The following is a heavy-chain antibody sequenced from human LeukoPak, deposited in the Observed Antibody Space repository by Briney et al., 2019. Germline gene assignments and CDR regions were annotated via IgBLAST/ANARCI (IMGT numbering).Heavy chain of an antibody. CDR2: IIPIFGTA. D-gene: IGHD3-22*01. CDR3: AREGSSGYYHFDY. CDR1: GGTFSSYA. Sequence: SVKVSCKASGGTFSSYAISWVRQAPGQGLEWMGRIIPIFGTANYAQKFQGRVTITTDESASTAYMELSSLRSEDTAVYYCAREGSSGYYHFDYWGQGTLVTVSS. V-gene: IGHV1-69*05. J-gene: IGHJ4*02.